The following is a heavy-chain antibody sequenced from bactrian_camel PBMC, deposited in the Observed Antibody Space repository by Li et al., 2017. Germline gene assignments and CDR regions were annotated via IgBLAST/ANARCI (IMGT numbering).Heavy chain of an antibody. CDR2: AGDDDVT. J-gene: IGHJ4*01. CDR3: AADPGGSCGMVLWDY. Sequence: QLVESGGGTVQAGGSLTLSCVASGDTRSSYCMAWFRQAPGKEREGVAAAGDDDVTSYTDSVKGRFTISKDTANNTLYLQMNNLKPEDSAMYYCAADPGGSCGMVLWDYWGHGTQVTVS. D-gene: IGHD3*01. V-gene: IGHV3S26*01. CDR1: GDTRSSYC.